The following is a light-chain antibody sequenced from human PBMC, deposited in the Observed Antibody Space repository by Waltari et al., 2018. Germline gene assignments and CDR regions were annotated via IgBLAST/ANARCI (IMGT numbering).Light chain of an antibody. CDR2: DVA. V-gene: IGLV2-14*03. CDR3: CSLTSSRTVI. CDR1: TGDVGAYNY. Sequence: QSALTQPASMSESPGQSITISCPGTTGDVGAYNYVSWYQQLPGKAPKLLIYDVANRPSGVSDRFSGSKSGNTASLIISGLQAEDEADYYCCSLTSSRTVIFGGGTKLTVL. J-gene: IGLJ2*01.